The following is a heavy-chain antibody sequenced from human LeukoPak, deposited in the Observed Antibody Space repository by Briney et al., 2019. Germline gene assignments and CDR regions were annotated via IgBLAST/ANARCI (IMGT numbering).Heavy chain of an antibody. Sequence: PGGSLRLSCAASGFTFSDYYMSWIRQAPGKGLEWASYISSSGSTIYYADSVKGRFTIFRDNAKNSLYLQMNSLRAEDTAVYYCARDSPPKCFVYWGQGTLVTVSS. D-gene: IGHD5/OR15-5a*01. V-gene: IGHV3-11*04. CDR1: GFTFSDYY. CDR2: ISSSGSTI. J-gene: IGHJ4*02. CDR3: ARDSPPKCFVY.